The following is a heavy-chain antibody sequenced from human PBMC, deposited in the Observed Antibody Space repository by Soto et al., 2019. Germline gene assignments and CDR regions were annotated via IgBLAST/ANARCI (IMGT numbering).Heavy chain of an antibody. V-gene: IGHV1-18*04. CDR3: ASVRDYYDSSGFGFDP. Sequence: QVQLVQSGAEVKKPGASVKVSCKASGYTFTSYGISWVRQAPGQGREWMGWISAYNGNTNYAQKLQGRVTMTTDTSTSTAYMELRSLRSDDTAVYYCASVRDYYDSSGFGFDPWGQGTLVTVSS. D-gene: IGHD3-22*01. CDR1: GYTFTSYG. J-gene: IGHJ5*02. CDR2: ISAYNGNT.